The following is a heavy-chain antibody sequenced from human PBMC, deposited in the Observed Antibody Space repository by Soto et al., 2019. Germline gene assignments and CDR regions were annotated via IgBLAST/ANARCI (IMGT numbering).Heavy chain of an antibody. CDR3: ARIWGDYVDYTSYHGMDV. CDR1: GGSVSSGSYY. Sequence: QVQLQESGPGLVKSSETLSLTCTVSGGSVSSGSYYWSWIRQPPGKGLEWIGYIYYSGSTNYNPSIKSRVIISVDTPKNQFSLKLSSVTAADTAVYYCARIWGDYVDYTSYHGMDVWGQGTTVTVSS. V-gene: IGHV4-61*01. J-gene: IGHJ6*02. CDR2: IYYSGST. D-gene: IGHD4-17*01.